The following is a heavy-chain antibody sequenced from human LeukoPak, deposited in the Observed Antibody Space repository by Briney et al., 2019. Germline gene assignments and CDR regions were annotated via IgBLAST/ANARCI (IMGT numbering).Heavy chain of an antibody. CDR3: AREIFGMVINGFDI. J-gene: IGHJ3*02. CDR1: GGSISSYY. Sequence: SETLSLTCTVSGGSISSYYWSWIRQPPGKGLEWIGYINYSETTNYNPSLKRRVTIPVDTSKNQFSLRLSSVTAADTAVYYCAREIFGMVINGFDIWGQGTMVTVSS. D-gene: IGHD3-3*01. V-gene: IGHV4-59*01. CDR2: INYSETT.